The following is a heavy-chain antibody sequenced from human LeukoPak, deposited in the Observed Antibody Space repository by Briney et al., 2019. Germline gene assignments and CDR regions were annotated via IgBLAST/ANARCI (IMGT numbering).Heavy chain of an antibody. Sequence: PSETLSLTCTVSGGSISSGSYYWSWIRQPAGKGLEWIGRIYTSGSTNYNPSLESRVTISVDTSKNQFSLKLSSVTAADTAVYYCARATFKLLWFGELYQDWGQGTLVTVSS. J-gene: IGHJ4*02. CDR3: ARATFKLLWFGELYQD. V-gene: IGHV4-61*02. CDR1: GGSISSGSYY. CDR2: IYTSGST. D-gene: IGHD3-10*01.